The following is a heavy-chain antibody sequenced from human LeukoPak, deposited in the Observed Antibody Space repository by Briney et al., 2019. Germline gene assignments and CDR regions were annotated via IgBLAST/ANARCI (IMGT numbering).Heavy chain of an antibody. CDR1: RFTFSSYA. Sequence: GGSLRLSCAASRFTFSSYAMHWVRQAPGKGLEWVAVISYDGSNKYYADSVKGRFTISRDNSKDTLYLQMNSLRAEDTAVYYCARGEVVVTAILHYWGQGTLVTVSS. CDR3: ARGEVVVTAILHY. V-gene: IGHV3-30-3*01. D-gene: IGHD2-21*02. J-gene: IGHJ4*02. CDR2: ISYDGSNK.